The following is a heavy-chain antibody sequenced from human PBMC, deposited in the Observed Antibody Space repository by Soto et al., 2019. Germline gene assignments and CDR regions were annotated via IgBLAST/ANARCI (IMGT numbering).Heavy chain of an antibody. Sequence: GASVKVSCKASGYTFTGYYMHWVRQAPGQGLEWMGWINPNSGGTNYAQKFQGWVTMTRDTSISTAYMELSRLRSDDTAVYYCARGHLGIAVAGSPRKFDPWGQGTLVTVSS. D-gene: IGHD6-19*01. CDR2: INPNSGGT. CDR1: GYTFTGYY. CDR3: ARGHLGIAVAGSPRKFDP. J-gene: IGHJ5*02. V-gene: IGHV1-2*04.